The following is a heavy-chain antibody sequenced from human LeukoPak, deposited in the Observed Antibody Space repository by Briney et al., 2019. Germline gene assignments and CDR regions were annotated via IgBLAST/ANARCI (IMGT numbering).Heavy chain of an antibody. CDR2: ISGSGGST. Sequence: GGSLRLSCAASGFTFSSYAMSWVRQAPGKGLEWVSAISGSGGSTYYADSVKGRFTISRDNSKNTLYLQMNSLRAEDTAVYYCAKALDYGDYVGYFDYWGQGTLVTVSS. V-gene: IGHV3-23*01. CDR3: AKALDYGDYVGYFDY. J-gene: IGHJ4*02. D-gene: IGHD4-17*01. CDR1: GFTFSSYA.